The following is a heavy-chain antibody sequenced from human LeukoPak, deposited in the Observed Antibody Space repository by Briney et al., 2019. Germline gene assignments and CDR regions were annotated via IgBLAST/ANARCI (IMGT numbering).Heavy chain of an antibody. V-gene: IGHV5-51*01. Sequence: GAYLKISCKASGYTFTGYWIGWVRQLPGKGLEWMGIIYPGDSNTRYSPSFQGRVTISADKSISTAYLQWSSLQASDTAMYYYLGSTRYPYYFDYWGQGTLVTVSS. J-gene: IGHJ4*02. CDR3: LGSTRYPYYFDY. D-gene: IGHD3-16*02. CDR1: GYTFTGYW. CDR2: IYPGDSNT.